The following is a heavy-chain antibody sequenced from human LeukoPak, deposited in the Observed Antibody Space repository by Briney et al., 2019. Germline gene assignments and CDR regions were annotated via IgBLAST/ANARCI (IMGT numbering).Heavy chain of an antibody. V-gene: IGHV3-74*01. Sequence: GGSLRLSCAASGFTFSNYWVHWVRQGPGEGLVWVSRINSDGSSRNYADSVKGRFTISRDNAKNTLYLQMNSLRAEDTAVYYCASASSHRIAAGGAYWGQGTLVTVSS. CDR1: GFTFSNYW. D-gene: IGHD6-13*01. CDR2: INSDGSSR. J-gene: IGHJ4*02. CDR3: ASASSHRIAAGGAY.